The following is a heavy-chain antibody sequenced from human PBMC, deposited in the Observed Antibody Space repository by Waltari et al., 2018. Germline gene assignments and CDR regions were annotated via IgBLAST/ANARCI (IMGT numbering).Heavy chain of an antibody. V-gene: IGHV1-69*14. J-gene: IGHJ5*02. CDR3: ARSVAVTTFGCQFDP. CDR2: SIPIFGTA. Sequence: QVQLVQSGAEVKKPGSSVKVSCKASGGTFSSYAISWVRQAPGQGLEWMGGSIPIFGTANYAQKFQGRVTITADKSTSTAYMELNGLRSDDTAIYYCARSVAVTTFGCQFDPWGQGTLVTVSS. D-gene: IGHD4-17*01. CDR1: GGTFSSYA.